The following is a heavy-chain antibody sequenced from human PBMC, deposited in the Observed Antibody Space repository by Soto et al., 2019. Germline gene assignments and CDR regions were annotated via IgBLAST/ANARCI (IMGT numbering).Heavy chain of an antibody. CDR1: GGSLTGYY. CDR2: INPTGSP. J-gene: IGHJ3*02. Sequence: PSETLSLTCVVYGGSLTGYYWSWIRQPPGRGLEWIGEINPTGSPKYNPSLMSRVTISVDTSKNQFSMKLSSVNAADTAVFYCARSREQWLVDAFDIWGQGTMVTVSS. D-gene: IGHD6-19*01. CDR3: ARSREQWLVDAFDI. V-gene: IGHV4-34*01.